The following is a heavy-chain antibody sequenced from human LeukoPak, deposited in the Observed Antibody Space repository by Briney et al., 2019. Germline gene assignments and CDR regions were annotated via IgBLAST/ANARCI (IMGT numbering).Heavy chain of an antibody. CDR1: GGSISSYY. D-gene: IGHD2-15*01. CDR3: AREVCRGGSCYSDY. Sequence: KPSETLSLTCTVSGGSISSYYWSWIRQPPGKGLEWIGYIYYSGSTNYNPSLKSRVTISVDTSKNQFSLKLSSVTAADTAVYYCAREVCRGGSCYSDYWGQGTLVPVSS. CDR2: IYYSGST. V-gene: IGHV4-59*08. J-gene: IGHJ4*02.